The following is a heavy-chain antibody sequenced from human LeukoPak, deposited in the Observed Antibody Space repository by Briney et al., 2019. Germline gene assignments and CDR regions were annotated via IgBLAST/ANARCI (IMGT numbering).Heavy chain of an antibody. D-gene: IGHD6-6*01. V-gene: IGHV3-53*01. CDR1: GFTVSSNY. CDR3: ARGYSSSPLFDY. J-gene: IGHJ4*02. Sequence: GGSLRLSCAASGFTVSSNYMSWVRQAPGKGLEWVSVIYSGGSTYYADSVKGRFTISRDNSKNTLYLQMNSLRAEDTAVYYCARGYSSSPLFDYWGQGTPVTVSS. CDR2: IYSGGST.